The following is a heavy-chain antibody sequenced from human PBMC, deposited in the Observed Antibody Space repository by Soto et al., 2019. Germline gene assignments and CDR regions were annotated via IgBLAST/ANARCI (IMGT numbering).Heavy chain of an antibody. J-gene: IGHJ4*02. Sequence: GAPVKVSCKASGYTFTSYAMHWVRQAPGQRLEWMGWINAGNGNTKYSQKFQGRVTITRDTSASTAYMELSSLRSEDTAVYYCARDQSGYDFALDYWGQGTLVTVSS. CDR3: ARDQSGYDFALDY. CDR2: INAGNGNT. V-gene: IGHV1-3*01. D-gene: IGHD5-12*01. CDR1: GYTFTSYA.